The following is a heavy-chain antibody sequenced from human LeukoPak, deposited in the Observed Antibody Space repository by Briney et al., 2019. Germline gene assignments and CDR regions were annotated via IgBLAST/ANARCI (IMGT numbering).Heavy chain of an antibody. CDR3: AGHVYSAYDSDY. CDR2: IYYSGST. D-gene: IGHD5-12*01. J-gene: IGHJ4*02. V-gene: IGHV4-39*01. Sequence: SETLSLTCTVSGGSISSSSHYWGWIRQPPGKGLEWIGSIYYSGSTYYNPSLKSRLTISVDTSKNQFSLNLTSVTAADTAVYFCAGHVYSAYDSDYWGQGTLVTVSS. CDR1: GGSISSSSHY.